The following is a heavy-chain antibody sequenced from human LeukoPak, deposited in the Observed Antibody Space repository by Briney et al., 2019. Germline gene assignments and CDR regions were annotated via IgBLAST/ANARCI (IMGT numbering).Heavy chain of an antibody. CDR1: GHSISSGYY. D-gene: IGHD2-2*03. CDR2: IYHSGST. CDR3: ARRYGYCSSTSCWE. Sequence: SETLSLTCTVSGHSISSGYYWGWIRQPPGKGLEWIGSIYHSGSTYYNPSLKSRVTISVDTSKNQFSLKLSSVTAADTAVYYCARRYGYCSSTSCWEWGQGTLVTVSS. J-gene: IGHJ4*02. V-gene: IGHV4-38-2*02.